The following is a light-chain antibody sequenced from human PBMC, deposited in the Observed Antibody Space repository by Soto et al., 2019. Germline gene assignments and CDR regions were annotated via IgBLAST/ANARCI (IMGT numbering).Light chain of an antibody. V-gene: IGKV3-20*01. CDR3: QQYENSVPLT. J-gene: IGKJ4*01. CDR2: GSS. CDR1: QSVDSRY. Sequence: EIVMTQSPATLSVSPGERATLSFRASQSVDSRYFAWYQQKLGQAPRLLIYGSSNRATGIPDRFSGSGSGTDFTLTISRLEPEDFAVYHCQQYENSVPLTFGGGTKVDIK.